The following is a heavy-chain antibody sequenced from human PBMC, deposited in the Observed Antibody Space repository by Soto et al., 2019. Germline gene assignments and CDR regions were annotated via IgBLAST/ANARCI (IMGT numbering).Heavy chain of an antibody. CDR2: IDPSDSYT. CDR1: GYSFTSYW. CDR3: ARLNRYNWNNYYYGMDV. D-gene: IGHD1-20*01. J-gene: IGHJ6*02. V-gene: IGHV5-10-1*01. Sequence: GESLKISCKGSGYSFTSYWISWVRQMPGKGLEWMGRIDPSDSYTNYSPSFQGHVTISADKSISTAYLQWSSLKASDTAMYYCARLNRYNWNNYYYGMDVWGQGTTVTVSS.